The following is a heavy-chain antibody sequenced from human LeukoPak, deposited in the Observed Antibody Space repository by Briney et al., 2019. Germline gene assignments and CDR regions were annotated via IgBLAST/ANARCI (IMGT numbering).Heavy chain of an antibody. CDR1: GFIFSTYS. CDR3: LGAFDF. J-gene: IGHJ3*01. V-gene: IGHV3-21*03. Sequence: PGGSLRLSCAASGFIFSTYSMSWVRQAPGKGLEWVSSISSSSSYIHYADSVKGRFTISRDNAQNSPYLQMNNLRVEDTAVYYCLGAFDFWGQGTMVTVSS. CDR2: ISSSSSYI.